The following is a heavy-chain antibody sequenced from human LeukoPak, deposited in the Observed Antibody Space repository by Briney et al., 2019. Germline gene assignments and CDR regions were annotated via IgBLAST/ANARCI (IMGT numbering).Heavy chain of an antibody. Sequence: ASVKVSCKASGYTFTSYGISWVRQAPGQGLEWMGWISAYNGNTNYAQKLQGRVTMTTDTSTSIAYMELRSLRSDDTAVYYCARGAYNWNPGLRGWFDPWGQGTLVTVSS. V-gene: IGHV1-18*01. CDR2: ISAYNGNT. J-gene: IGHJ5*02. CDR1: GYTFTSYG. D-gene: IGHD1-20*01. CDR3: ARGAYNWNPGLRGWFDP.